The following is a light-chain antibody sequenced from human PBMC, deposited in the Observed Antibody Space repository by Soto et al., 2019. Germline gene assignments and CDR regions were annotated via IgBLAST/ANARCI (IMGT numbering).Light chain of an antibody. Sequence: QSVVTQPPSASGTPGQRVTISCSGSSSNIGSNTVHWYQHLPGTAPKLLIYNYNQRPSGVPDRFSGSKSGTSASLAISGLQSDDEADYYCAAWDDSLNGVIFGGGTKVTVL. J-gene: IGLJ2*01. CDR3: AAWDDSLNGVI. V-gene: IGLV1-44*01. CDR1: SSNIGSNT. CDR2: NYN.